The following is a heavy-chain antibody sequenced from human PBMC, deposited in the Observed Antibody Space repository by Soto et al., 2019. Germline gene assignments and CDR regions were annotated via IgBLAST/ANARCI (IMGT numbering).Heavy chain of an antibody. CDR1: GYTFSNFW. Sequence: GESLKISCQSSGYTFSNFWIGWVRQLPGKGLEWMGIIYPGDHETRYSPSFHGKVTISADRSINTAYLRWNSLEASDTAFYFCARSPRSSPYFDYWDQGALVTVSS. D-gene: IGHD6-13*01. V-gene: IGHV5-51*01. J-gene: IGHJ4*02. CDR3: ARSPRSSPYFDY. CDR2: IYPGDHET.